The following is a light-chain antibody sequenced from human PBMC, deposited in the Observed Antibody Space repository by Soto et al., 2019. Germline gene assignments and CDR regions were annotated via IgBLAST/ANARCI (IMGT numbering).Light chain of an antibody. Sequence: TQPQAFVSASVGVIVTITCPATQDISKWLAWYQQKPGRAPKILIFAASTLQRGVPSRFSGSGSGTDFTLTISSLQPEDSATYYCQQADSIPLTFGGGTKVDIK. CDR3: QQADSIPLT. V-gene: IGKV1-12*01. J-gene: IGKJ4*01. CDR1: QDISKW. CDR2: AAS.